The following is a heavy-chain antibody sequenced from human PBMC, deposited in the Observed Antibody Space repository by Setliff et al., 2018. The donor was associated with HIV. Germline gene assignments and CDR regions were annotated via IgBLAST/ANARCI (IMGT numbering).Heavy chain of an antibody. V-gene: IGHV4-38-2*01. CDR1: GYSISDGYY. CDR3: ARLCIAAAGTRSIPWYFDL. Sequence: PSETLSLTCAVSGYSISDGYYWGWIRQPPGKGPEWIGSIHHSGSAHFNPSLKSRVAISVDTSKNQFSLKLSSVTAADTAVYYCARLCIAAAGTRSIPWYFDLWGRGTLVTVSS. J-gene: IGHJ2*01. CDR2: IHHSGSA. D-gene: IGHD6-13*01.